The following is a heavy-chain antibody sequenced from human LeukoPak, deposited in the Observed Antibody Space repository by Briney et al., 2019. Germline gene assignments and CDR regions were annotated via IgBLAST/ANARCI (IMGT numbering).Heavy chain of an antibody. CDR3: ARVAVVVPAAKHYMDV. D-gene: IGHD2-2*01. CDR1: GYTFTGYY. V-gene: IGHV1-2*02. Sequence: ASVKVSCKASGYTFTGYYMHWVRQAPGQGLEWMGWINPNSGGTNYAQKFQGRVTMTRDTSISTAYMELSRLRSDDTAVYYCARVAVVVPAAKHYMDVWGKGTTVTVSS. J-gene: IGHJ6*03. CDR2: INPNSGGT.